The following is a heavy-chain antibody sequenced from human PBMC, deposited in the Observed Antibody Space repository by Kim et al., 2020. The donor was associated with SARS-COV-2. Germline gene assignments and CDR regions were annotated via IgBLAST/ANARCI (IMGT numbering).Heavy chain of an antibody. J-gene: IGHJ3*02. CDR3: ARDSPATVVTHYRGVHAFDI. Sequence: RFTISRNNSKNTLYLQMNSLRAEDTAVYYCARDSPATVVTHYRGVHAFDIWGQGTMVTVSS. V-gene: IGHV3-30*07. D-gene: IGHD2-21*02.